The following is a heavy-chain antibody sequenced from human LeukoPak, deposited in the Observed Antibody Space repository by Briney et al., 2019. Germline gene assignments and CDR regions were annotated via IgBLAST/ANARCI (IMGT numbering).Heavy chain of an antibody. J-gene: IGHJ6*03. Sequence: KPSETLSLTCAVYGGSFSGYYWSWIRQPPGKGLEWIGEINHSGSTNYNPSLKSRVTISVDTSKNQFSLRLSSVTAADTAVYYCARGGDRTYYDFWSGYSSYYYYYMDVWGKETTVTVSS. D-gene: IGHD3-3*01. CDR2: INHSGST. V-gene: IGHV4-34*01. CDR3: ARGGDRTYYDFWSGYSSYYYYYMDV. CDR1: GGSFSGYY.